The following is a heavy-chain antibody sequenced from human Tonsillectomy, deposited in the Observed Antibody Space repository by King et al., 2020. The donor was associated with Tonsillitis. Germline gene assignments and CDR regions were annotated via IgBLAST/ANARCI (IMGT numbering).Heavy chain of an antibody. CDR2: ISYDGSNK. V-gene: IGHV3-30*18. CDR3: AKVAGTTICYYYGMDV. D-gene: IGHD1-7*01. Sequence: VQLVESGGGVVQPGRSLRLSCAASGFTFSSYGMHWVRQAPGKGLEWVAVISYDGSNKYYADSVKGRFTISRDNSKNTLYLQMNSLRAEDTAVYYCAKVAGTTICYYYGMDVWGQGTTVTVSS. J-gene: IGHJ6*02. CDR1: GFTFSSYG.